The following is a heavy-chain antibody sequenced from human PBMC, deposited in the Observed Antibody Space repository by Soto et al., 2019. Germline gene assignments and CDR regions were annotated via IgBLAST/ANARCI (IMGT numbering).Heavy chain of an antibody. D-gene: IGHD5-12*01. CDR3: ARHSGYDYVFKG. CDR2: INPNNGDT. CDR1: GYAFTGYY. J-gene: IGHJ4*02. Sequence: GASVKVSCKASGYAFTGYYIHWVRQAPGQGLEWMGWINPNNGDTHFAQKFQGRVTMTRDTSTSAAYMELGSLRCDDTAVYYCARHSGYDYVFKGWGEGTQVIVS. V-gene: IGHV1-2*02.